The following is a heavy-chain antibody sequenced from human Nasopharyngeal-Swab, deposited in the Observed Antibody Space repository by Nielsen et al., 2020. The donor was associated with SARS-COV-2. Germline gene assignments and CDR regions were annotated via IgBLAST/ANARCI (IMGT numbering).Heavy chain of an antibody. J-gene: IGHJ6*02. CDR1: GFTFNSYA. CDR3: AKAPYLRGLDV. D-gene: IGHD2-21*01. V-gene: IGHV3-23*01. CDR2: ISGSGDTT. Sequence: GGSLRLSCAASGFTFNSYAMSWVRQAPGKGLEWVSIISGSGDTTYYADSVKDRFTISRDNSKNTLYLQTNSLRVEDTAVYYCAKAPYLRGLDVWGQGTTVTVFS.